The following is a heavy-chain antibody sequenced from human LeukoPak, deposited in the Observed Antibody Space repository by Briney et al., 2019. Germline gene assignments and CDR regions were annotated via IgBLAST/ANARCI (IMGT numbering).Heavy chain of an antibody. V-gene: IGHV1-69*13. CDR2: IIPILGTA. CDR3: ARGDYGDEYYFDY. D-gene: IGHD4-17*01. Sequence: GPSVKLSCKSSGGTFSSYTISWVRQAPGRGLEWMGGIIPILGTANYAQKFQGRVTITADESTSTAYMELSSLRAEDTAVYYCARGDYGDEYYFDYWGQGTLVTVSS. J-gene: IGHJ4*02. CDR1: GGTFSSYT.